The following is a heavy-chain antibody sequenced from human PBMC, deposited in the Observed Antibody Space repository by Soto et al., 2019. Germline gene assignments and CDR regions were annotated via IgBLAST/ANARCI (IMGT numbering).Heavy chain of an antibody. Sequence: ASVKVCCKASGYTFTSYYMHWVRQATGQGLEWMGIINTSGGSTSYAQKFHGRVTMTRDTSTSTVYMELSSLGSEATAVYFCARGQWSAVVVIPFDDWVQGTLVTVSS. CDR1: GYTFTSYY. J-gene: IGHJ4*02. CDR2: INTSGGST. V-gene: IGHV1-46*01. D-gene: IGHD3-22*01. CDR3: ARGQWSAVVVIPFDD.